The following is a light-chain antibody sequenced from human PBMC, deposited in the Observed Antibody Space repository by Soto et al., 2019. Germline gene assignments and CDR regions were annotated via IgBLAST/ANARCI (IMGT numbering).Light chain of an antibody. CDR2: RNN. J-gene: IGLJ3*02. CDR1: SSNMGSNY. V-gene: IGLV1-47*01. Sequence: QAVVTQPPSASGTPGQRVTISCSGSSSNMGSNYVYWYQQLPGTAPKLLIYRNNQRPSGVPDRFSGSKSGTSASLAISGLRSEDEADYYCAAWDESLNGPVFGGGTKFTVL. CDR3: AAWDESLNGPV.